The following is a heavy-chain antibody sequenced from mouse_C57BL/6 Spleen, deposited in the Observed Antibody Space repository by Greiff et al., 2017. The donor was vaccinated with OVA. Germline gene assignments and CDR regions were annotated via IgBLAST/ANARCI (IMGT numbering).Heavy chain of an antibody. D-gene: IGHD4-1*01. CDR3: AMGRGFAY. Sequence: QVQLQQPGAELVKPGASVKLSCKASGYTFTSYWMQWVKQRPGQGLEWIGEIDPSDSYPNYNQKFKGKATLAVDTSSSTAYMQLSSLTSEDSAVYYCAMGRGFAYWGQGTLVTVSA. CDR1: GYTFTSYW. V-gene: IGHV1-50*01. CDR2: IDPSDSYP. J-gene: IGHJ3*01.